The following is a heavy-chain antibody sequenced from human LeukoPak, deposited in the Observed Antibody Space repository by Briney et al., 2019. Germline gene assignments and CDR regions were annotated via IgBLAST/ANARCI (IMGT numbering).Heavy chain of an antibody. CDR1: GGSISSSNW. D-gene: IGHD3-22*01. CDR2: IHHSGST. Sequence: SETLSLTCAVSGGSISSSNWWSWVRRPPGQGLEWIGEIHHSGSTSYNPSLKSRVTISVDKSKNQFSLKLSSVTAADTAVYYCAVVKGFNDYWGQGTLVTVSS. V-gene: IGHV4-4*02. J-gene: IGHJ4*02. CDR3: AVVKGFNDY.